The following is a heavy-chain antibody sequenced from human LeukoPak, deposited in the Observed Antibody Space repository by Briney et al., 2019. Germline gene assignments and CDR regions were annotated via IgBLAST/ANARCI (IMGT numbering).Heavy chain of an antibody. J-gene: IGHJ5*02. CDR3: ARGGSFYYDSSGYPGKNWFDP. Sequence: SETLSLTCTVSGGSISNYYWSWIRQPPEKGPEWIGYIYYSRSIDYNPSLKSRVTISVDTSKNQFSLKLSSVTAADTAVYYCARGGSFYYDSSGYPGKNWFDPWGQGTLVTVSS. CDR1: GGSISNYY. V-gene: IGHV4-59*01. D-gene: IGHD3-22*01. CDR2: IYYSRSI.